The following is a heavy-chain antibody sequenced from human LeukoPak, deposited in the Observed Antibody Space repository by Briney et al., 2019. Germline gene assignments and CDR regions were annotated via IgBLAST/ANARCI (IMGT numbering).Heavy chain of an antibody. D-gene: IGHD2/OR15-2a*01. CDR3: ARAFRARYFDL. V-gene: IGHV4-39*01. Sequence: SETLSLTCTVSGGSITTSSYYWGWIRQPPGKGLEWIGIIYYSGSTYYNPSLKGRVTISVDTSKNQFSLKMSSVTAADTAVYYCARAFRARYFDLWGRGTLVTVSS. J-gene: IGHJ2*01. CDR2: IYYSGST. CDR1: GGSITTSSYY.